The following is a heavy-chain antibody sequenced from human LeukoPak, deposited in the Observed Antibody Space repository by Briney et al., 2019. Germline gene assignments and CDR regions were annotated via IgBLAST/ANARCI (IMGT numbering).Heavy chain of an antibody. D-gene: IGHD3-10*01. CDR2: ISYDGSNK. CDR3: ARGGKYYYGSGSYYLRYYFDY. CDR1: GFTFNSYT. V-gene: IGHV3-30-3*01. Sequence: GGSLRLSCAASGFTFNSYTMHWVRQAPGKGLEWVAVISYDGSNKYYADSVKGRFTISRDNSKNTLYLQMNSLRAEDTAVYYCARGGKYYYGSGSYYLRYYFDYWGQGTLVTVSS. J-gene: IGHJ4*02.